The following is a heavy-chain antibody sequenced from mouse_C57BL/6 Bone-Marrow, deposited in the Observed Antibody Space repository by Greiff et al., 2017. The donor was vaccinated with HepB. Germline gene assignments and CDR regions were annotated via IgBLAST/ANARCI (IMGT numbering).Heavy chain of an antibody. D-gene: IGHD2-1*01. J-gene: IGHJ4*01. CDR2: IDPSDSYT. CDR3: ARDLLWSYYYAMDY. Sequence: QVQLQQSGAELVKPGASVKLSCKASGYTFTSYWMQWVKQRPGQGLEWIGEIDPSDSYTNYNQKFKGKATLTVDTSSGTAYMQLSSLTSEDSAVYYCARDLLWSYYYAMDYWGQGTSVTVSS. CDR1: GYTFTSYW. V-gene: IGHV1-50*01.